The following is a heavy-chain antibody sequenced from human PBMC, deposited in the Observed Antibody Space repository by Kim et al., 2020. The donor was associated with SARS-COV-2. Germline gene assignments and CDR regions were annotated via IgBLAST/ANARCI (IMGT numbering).Heavy chain of an antibody. CDR2: ISAYNGNT. D-gene: IGHD5-18*01. CDR3: ARDQGWATLRGYSYGFTYYFDY. CDR1: GYTFTSYG. V-gene: IGHV1-18*01. Sequence: ASVKVSCKASGYTFTSYGISWVRQAPGQGLEWMGWISAYNGNTNYAQKLQGRVTMTTDTSTSTAYMELRSLRSDDTAVYYCARDQGWATLRGYSYGFTYYFDYWGQGTLVTVSS. J-gene: IGHJ4*02.